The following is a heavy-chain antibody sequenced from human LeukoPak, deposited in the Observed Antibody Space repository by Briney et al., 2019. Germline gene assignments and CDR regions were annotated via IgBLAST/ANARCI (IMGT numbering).Heavy chain of an antibody. CDR3: ARVGGQAYCGGDCYYNWFDP. Sequence: SVKVPCKASGGTFSSYAISWVRQAPGQGLEWMGRIIPIFGIANYAQKFQGRVTITADKSTSTAYMELSSLRSEDTAVYYCARVGGQAYCGGDCYYNWFDPWGQGTLVTASS. D-gene: IGHD2-21*02. J-gene: IGHJ5*02. V-gene: IGHV1-69*04. CDR1: GGTFSSYA. CDR2: IIPIFGIA.